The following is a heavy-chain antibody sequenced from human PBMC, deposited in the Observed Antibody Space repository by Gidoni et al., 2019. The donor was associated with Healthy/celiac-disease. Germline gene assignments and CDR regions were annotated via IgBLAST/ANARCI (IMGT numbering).Heavy chain of an antibody. Sequence: QVQLQQWGAGLLKPSETLSLTCAVYGGSFSGYYWSWISQPPGKGLEWIGEINHSGSTNYNPSLKSRVTISVDTSKNQFSLKLSSVTAADTAVYYCARGIVVVVAASNYYYYMDVWGKGTTVTVSS. D-gene: IGHD2-15*01. CDR2: INHSGST. V-gene: IGHV4-34*01. CDR1: GGSFSGYY. J-gene: IGHJ6*03. CDR3: ARGIVVVVAASNYYYYMDV.